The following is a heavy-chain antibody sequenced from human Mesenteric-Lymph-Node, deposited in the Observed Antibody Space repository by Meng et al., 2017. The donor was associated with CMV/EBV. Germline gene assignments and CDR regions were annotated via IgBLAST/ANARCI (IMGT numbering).Heavy chain of an antibody. CDR1: GFRFDTYA. D-gene: IGHD1-26*01. Sequence: GESLKISCATSGFRFDTYAVNWVRQAPGKGLEWVSTISGSGITTYYADSVKGRFTISRDNSRNTLYLQMNNLRAEDTAVYYCAKYGSGLSGTYEFDYWGQGTLVTVSS. J-gene: IGHJ4*02. V-gene: IGHV3-23*01. CDR3: AKYGSGLSGTYEFDY. CDR2: ISGSGITT.